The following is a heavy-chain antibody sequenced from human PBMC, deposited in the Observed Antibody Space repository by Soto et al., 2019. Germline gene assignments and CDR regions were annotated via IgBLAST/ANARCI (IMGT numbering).Heavy chain of an antibody. Sequence: QVQLQESGPGLVKPSQTLSLTCTVSGCSISSPDYYWSWIRQPPGKGLEWIGYIYFSGSTYYNPSLKSRVTISVDTSKNQFSLKLNSVTAADTAVYYCARGLGGVRGADWGQGTLVTVSS. D-gene: IGHD3-10*01. CDR3: ARGLGGVRGAD. CDR1: GCSISSPDYY. CDR2: IYFSGST. J-gene: IGHJ4*02. V-gene: IGHV4-30-4*01.